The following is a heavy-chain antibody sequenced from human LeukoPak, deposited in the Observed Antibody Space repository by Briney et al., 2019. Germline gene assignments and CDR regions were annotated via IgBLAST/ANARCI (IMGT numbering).Heavy chain of an antibody. V-gene: IGHV4-61*01. Sequence: SETLSLTCTVSGGSVSSGSYHWSWIRQPPGKGLEWIGYIYYSGSTNYNPSLKSRVTISVDTSKNQFSLKLSSVTAADTAVYYCARDTTYYDFWSGYYVYYGMDVWGQGTTVTVSS. J-gene: IGHJ6*02. CDR3: ARDTTYYDFWSGYYVYYGMDV. CDR1: GGSVSSGSYH. CDR2: IYYSGST. D-gene: IGHD3-3*01.